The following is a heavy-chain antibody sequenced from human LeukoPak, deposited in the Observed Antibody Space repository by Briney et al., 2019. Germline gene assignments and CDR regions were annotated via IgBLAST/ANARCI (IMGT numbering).Heavy chain of an antibody. CDR2: IYYSGST. D-gene: IGHD3-10*01. J-gene: IGHJ4*02. CDR3: ARDNPDTTTMEKGLI. V-gene: IGHV4-59*12. Sequence: SETLSLTCTVSGVSISSYYWSWIRQPPGKGLEWIGYIYYSGSTNYNPSLKSRVTISVDTSKNQFSLKLSSVTAADTAVYYCARDNPDTTTMEKGLIWGQGTLVTVSS. CDR1: GVSISSYY.